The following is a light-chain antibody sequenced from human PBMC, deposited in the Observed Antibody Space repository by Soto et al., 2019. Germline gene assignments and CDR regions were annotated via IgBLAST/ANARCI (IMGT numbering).Light chain of an antibody. J-gene: IGLJ1*01. CDR1: RSDVGSY. V-gene: IGLV2-14*03. CDR2: DVS. Sequence: QSALTQPASVSGSPGQSIIIAWTETRSDVGSYVSWYQHHPGKAPKFMIYDVSNRPSGVSNRFSGSKSGNTASLTISWLQAEDEADYYCSSYPTSGTLVFGSGTKVTVL. CDR3: SSYPTSGTLV.